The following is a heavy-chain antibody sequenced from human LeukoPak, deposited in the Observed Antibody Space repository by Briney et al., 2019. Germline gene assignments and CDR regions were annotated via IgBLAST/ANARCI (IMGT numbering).Heavy chain of an antibody. D-gene: IGHD3-10*01. Sequence: GSLRLSCAASGFTFSDYYMAWIRQPPGKGLEWIGSVYYSGSTYYNPSLKSRVTISVDTSKNQFSLKLSSVTAADTAVYYCARHQTHGSGSFDPWGQGTLVTVSS. J-gene: IGHJ5*02. CDR3: ARHQTHGSGSFDP. CDR1: GFTFSDYY. V-gene: IGHV4-39*01. CDR2: VYYSGST.